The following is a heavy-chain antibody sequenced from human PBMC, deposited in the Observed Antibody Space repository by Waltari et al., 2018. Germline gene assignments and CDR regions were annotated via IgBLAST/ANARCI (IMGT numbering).Heavy chain of an antibody. J-gene: IGHJ4*02. CDR2: IWYDGNKA. CDR3: ARDLSFGSLDY. CDR1: GFSVSNYG. Sequence: QVHLVESGGSVVQPGTSLSLSCAASGFSVSNYGMFWVRKSPGKGLEWVALIWYDGNKANYEDSVKGRFTISKDNSKNTLFLQMNSLRDGDTAVYFCARDLSFGSLDYGGQGTLVTVSS. D-gene: IGHD3-10*01. V-gene: IGHV3-33*07.